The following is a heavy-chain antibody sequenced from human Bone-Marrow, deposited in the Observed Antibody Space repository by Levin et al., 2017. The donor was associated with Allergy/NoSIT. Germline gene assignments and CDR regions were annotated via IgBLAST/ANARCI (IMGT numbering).Heavy chain of an antibody. CDR1: GGSISSGDYY. J-gene: IGHJ6*03. V-gene: IGHV4-30-4*01. D-gene: IGHD2-15*01. Sequence: PSETLSLTCTVSGGSISSGDYYWSWIRQPPGKGLEWIGYIYYSGSTYYNPSLKSRVTISVDTSKNQFSLKLSSVTAADTAVYYCARDLWVVAATGGYYYYYMDGWGKGATVTVSS. CDR3: ARDLWVVAATGGYYYYYMDG. CDR2: IYYSGST.